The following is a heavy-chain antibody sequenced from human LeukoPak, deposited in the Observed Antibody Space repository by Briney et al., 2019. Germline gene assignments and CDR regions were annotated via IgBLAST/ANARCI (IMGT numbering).Heavy chain of an antibody. CDR2: INPNSGGT. V-gene: IGHV1-2*02. CDR1: GYTFTAYY. D-gene: IGHD3-22*01. CDR3: ARSTYDSSGYYHFDY. J-gene: IGHJ4*02. Sequence: ASVKVSCKTSGYTFTAYYIHWVRQAPGQGLEWMGWINPNSGGTDYAQKFQGRVTMTRDTSISTAYMELSSLRSDDTALYYYARSTYDSSGYYHFDYWGQGTLVTVSS.